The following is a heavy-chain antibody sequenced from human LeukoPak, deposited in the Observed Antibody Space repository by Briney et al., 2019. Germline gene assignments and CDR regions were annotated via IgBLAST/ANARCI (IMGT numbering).Heavy chain of an antibody. D-gene: IGHD5-18*01. CDR3: TRSYVNRQDTARVSVRYYYYYYMDV. Sequence: GGSLRLSCTFSGFTFRDYALTWVRQTPGKGLEWVGFIKKTADGLTTEYAASAKGRFSISGDDSKNIVYLQMYSLTAEDSGFYYCTRSYVNRQDTARVSVRYYYYYYMDVWGTGTTVAVSS. J-gene: IGHJ6*03. CDR1: GFTFRDYA. CDR2: IKKTADGLTT. V-gene: IGHV3-49*04.